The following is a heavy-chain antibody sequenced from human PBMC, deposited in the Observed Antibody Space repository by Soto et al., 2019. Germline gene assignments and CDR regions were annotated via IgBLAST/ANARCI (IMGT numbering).Heavy chain of an antibody. Sequence: GGSLRLSCVASGFTFGRYAMHWVRQFPGRGLEWVAVISYTGANTYYVGSVRGRFTISRDNSKNTLYLQMNSLRAEDTAMYYCAKHMDDSGYFYVEGADHWGQGTLVTVSS. CDR2: ISYTGANT. V-gene: IGHV3-30*18. CDR3: AKHMDDSGYFYVEGADH. CDR1: GFTFGRYA. J-gene: IGHJ4*02. D-gene: IGHD3-22*01.